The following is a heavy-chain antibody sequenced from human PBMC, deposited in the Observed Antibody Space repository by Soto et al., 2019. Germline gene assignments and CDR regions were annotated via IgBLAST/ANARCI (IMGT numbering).Heavy chain of an antibody. CDR3: ARCRSAFDIVVVPAATNYYMDV. J-gene: IGHJ6*03. Sequence: SETLSLTCAVYGGSFSGYYWSWIRQPPWKWGDWIGEINHSGSTNYNPSLKSRVTISVDTSKNQFSLKLSSVTAADAAVYYCARCRSAFDIVVVPAATNYYMDVWGKGTKVTVSS. V-gene: IGHV4-34*01. CDR2: INHSGST. CDR1: GGSFSGYY. D-gene: IGHD2-2*01.